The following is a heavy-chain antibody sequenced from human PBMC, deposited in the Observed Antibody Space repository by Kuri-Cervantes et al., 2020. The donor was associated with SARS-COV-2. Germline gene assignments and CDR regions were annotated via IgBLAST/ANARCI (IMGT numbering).Heavy chain of an antibody. Sequence: GESLKISCAASGFTFSSYSMNWVRQAPGKGLEWVSSISSSSSYIYYADSVKGRFTISRDNAKNSLYLQMNSLRAEDTAVYYCARGPGGYSYGYMWAFDIWGQGTMVTVSS. V-gene: IGHV3-21*01. D-gene: IGHD5-18*01. CDR1: GFTFSSYS. CDR2: ISSSSSYI. CDR3: ARGPGGYSYGYMWAFDI. J-gene: IGHJ3*02.